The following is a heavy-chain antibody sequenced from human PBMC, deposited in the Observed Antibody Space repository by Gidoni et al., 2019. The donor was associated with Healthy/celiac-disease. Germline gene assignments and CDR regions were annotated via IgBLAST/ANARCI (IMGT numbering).Heavy chain of an antibody. Sequence: QVTLKESGPVLVKPTETLTLTCTVSGFSLRNARMGVSWIRQPPGKALEWLAHIFSNDEKSYSTSLKSRLTISKDTSKSQVVLTMTNMDPVDTATYYCARMSGSSWYYYYGMDVWGKGTTVTVSS. CDR2: IFSNDEK. CDR3: ARMSGSSWYYYYGMDV. CDR1: GFSLRNARMG. V-gene: IGHV2-26*01. D-gene: IGHD6-13*01. J-gene: IGHJ6*04.